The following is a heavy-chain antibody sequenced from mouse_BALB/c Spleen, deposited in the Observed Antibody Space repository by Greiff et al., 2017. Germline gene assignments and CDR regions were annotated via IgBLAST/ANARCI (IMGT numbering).Heavy chain of an antibody. J-gene: IGHJ4*01. V-gene: IGHV2-2*02. CDR3: ARKGSSGYVDYYAMDY. CDR2: IWSGGST. Sequence: QVQLKESGPGLVQPSQSLSITCTVSGFSLTSYGVHWVRQSPGKGLEWLGVIWSGGSTDYNAAFISRLSISKDNSKSQVFFKMNSLQANDTAIYYCARKGSSGYVDYYAMDYWGQGTSVTVSS. CDR1: GFSLTSYG. D-gene: IGHD3-1*01.